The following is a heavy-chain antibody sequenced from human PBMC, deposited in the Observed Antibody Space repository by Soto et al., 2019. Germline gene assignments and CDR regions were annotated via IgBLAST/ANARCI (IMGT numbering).Heavy chain of an antibody. J-gene: IGHJ5*02. D-gene: IGHD3-22*01. CDR2: IYYTGRT. CDR1: GGSVSSGNYY. V-gene: IGHV4-61*01. CDR3: AGMPVTTTNCLDP. Sequence: QVQLQESGPGLVKPAETLSLTCTVSGGSVSSGNYYWSWIRQPPGKGLDWIGYIYYTGRTNYNPSLKSRVTMSLATSKNQFSLKLDSVTAADTAIYYCAGMPVTTTNCLDPWGQGTLVIVSS.